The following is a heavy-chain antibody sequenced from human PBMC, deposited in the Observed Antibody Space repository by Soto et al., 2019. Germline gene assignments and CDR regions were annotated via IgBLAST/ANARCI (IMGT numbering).Heavy chain of an antibody. J-gene: IGHJ6*02. CDR1: GFTFSSYA. CDR2: ISYDGSNK. Sequence: QVQLVESGGGVVQPGRSLRLSCAASGFTFSSYAMHWVRQAPGKGLEWVAVISYDGSNKYYADSVKGRFTISRDNSKNPLYLQMNSLRAEDTAVYYCARDGYDGMDVWGQGTTVTVSS. V-gene: IGHV3-30-3*01. CDR3: ARDGYDGMDV. D-gene: IGHD6-13*01.